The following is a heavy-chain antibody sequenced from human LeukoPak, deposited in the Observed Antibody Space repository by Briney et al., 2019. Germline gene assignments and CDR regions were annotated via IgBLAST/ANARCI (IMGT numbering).Heavy chain of an antibody. CDR1: GFTFSSYG. Sequence: GGSLRLSCAASGFTFSSYGMHWVRQAPGKGLEWVAVISYDGSNKYYADSVKGRFTISRDNSKNTLYLQMGSLRAEDMAVYYCARATPYDFWSGYSFYYYYGMDVWGQGTTVTVSS. V-gene: IGHV3-30*03. D-gene: IGHD3-3*01. CDR2: ISYDGSNK. J-gene: IGHJ6*02. CDR3: ARATPYDFWSGYSFYYYYGMDV.